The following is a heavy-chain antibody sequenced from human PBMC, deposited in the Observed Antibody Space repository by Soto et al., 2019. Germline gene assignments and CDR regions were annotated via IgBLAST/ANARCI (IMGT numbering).Heavy chain of an antibody. CDR3: ARDSPPDH. CDR1: GFTFSGYA. J-gene: IGHJ4*02. Sequence: QVQLVESGGGVVQPGRSLRLSCAASGFTFSGYAMYWVRQAPGKGLEWVAAISYDGRKKYYADSVKGRFTISRDKSKNTLYLQMNSLRAEDTGVYYCARDSPPDHWGQGTLVTVSS. V-gene: IGHV3-30*04. CDR2: ISYDGRKK.